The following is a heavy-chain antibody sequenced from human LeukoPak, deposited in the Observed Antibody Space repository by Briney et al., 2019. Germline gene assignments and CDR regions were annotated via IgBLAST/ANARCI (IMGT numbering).Heavy chain of an antibody. J-gene: IGHJ4*02. CDR3: AKEIAGLGRGVFDC. CDR2: IRDHGGCT. Sequence: AGSLRLSCAASGFTFSSSAMSWVRQAPGKGLEWVSAIRDHGGCTFYTDSVKGRVTISRYNSKNTLCLQMNSLRDEDTALYYCAKEIAGLGRGVFDCWGQGTLVTVTS. V-gene: IGHV3-23*01. CDR1: GFTFSSSA. D-gene: IGHD6-13*01.